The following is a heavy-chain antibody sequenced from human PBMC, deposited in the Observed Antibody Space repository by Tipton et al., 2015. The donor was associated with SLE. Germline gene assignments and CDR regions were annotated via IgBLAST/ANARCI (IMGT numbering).Heavy chain of an antibody. CDR3: VKDPDYNEGAFDI. CDR2: ISSDGANT. V-gene: IGHV3-64D*09. D-gene: IGHD4-11*01. CDR1: GFTFSSYW. Sequence: SLRLSCTASGFTFSSYWMSWVRQAPVKGLEYVSTISSDGANTYYADSLKDRFTISRDNFKNALYLQLSSLRAEDKAVYYCVKDPDYNEGAFDIWGQGTMVTVSS. J-gene: IGHJ3*02.